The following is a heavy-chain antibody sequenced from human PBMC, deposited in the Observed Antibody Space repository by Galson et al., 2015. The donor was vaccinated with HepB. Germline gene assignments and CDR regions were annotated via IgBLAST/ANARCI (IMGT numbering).Heavy chain of an antibody. CDR1: GGSIGSHF. J-gene: IGHJ5*01. CDR2: AHSSGRT. V-gene: IGHV4-59*11. Sequence: ETLSLTCTVSGGSIGSHFWSWIRQPPGKGLEWVGYAHSSGRTNSNPSLKSRVTLSIDTSKDQFSLKMRSVTTADTAVYYCARDTYCPDIYAEYYEDYFDSWGHGILVTVSS. CDR3: ARDTYCPDIYAEYYEDYFDS. D-gene: IGHD3-3*01.